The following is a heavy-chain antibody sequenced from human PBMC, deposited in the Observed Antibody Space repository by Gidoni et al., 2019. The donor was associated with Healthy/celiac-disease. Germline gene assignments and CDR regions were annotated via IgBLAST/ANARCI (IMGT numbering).Heavy chain of an antibody. V-gene: IGHV3-48*02. CDR3: AREASGGWFGEFYYGMDV. CDR1: GCTFSSPS. CDR2: ISSSISTI. D-gene: IGHD3-10*01. J-gene: IGHJ6*02. Sequence: EVQLVESGGSLVQPGGCLRLYCAASGCTFSSPSRNGVRQAPGKGLEWVSDISSSISTISYADSVKGRFTISRDNAKNSLYLQMNSLRDEDTAVYYCAREASGGWFGEFYYGMDVWGQGTTVTVSS.